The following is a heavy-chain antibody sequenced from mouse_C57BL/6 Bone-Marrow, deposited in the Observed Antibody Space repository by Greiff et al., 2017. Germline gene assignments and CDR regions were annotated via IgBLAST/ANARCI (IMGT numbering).Heavy chain of an antibody. CDR2: INPNYGTT. CDR1: GYSFTDYN. Sequence: EVKLMESGPELVKPGASVKISCKASGYSFTDYNMNWVKQSNGKSLEWIGVINPNYGTTSYNQKFKGKATLTVDQSSSAAYMQLNSLTSEDSAVYYCARESLLRYWYFDVWGTGTTVTVSS. D-gene: IGHD1-1*01. J-gene: IGHJ1*03. V-gene: IGHV1-39*01. CDR3: ARESLLRYWYFDV.